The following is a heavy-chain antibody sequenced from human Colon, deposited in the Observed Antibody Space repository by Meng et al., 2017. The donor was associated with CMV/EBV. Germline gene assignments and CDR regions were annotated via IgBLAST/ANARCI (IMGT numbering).Heavy chain of an antibody. CDR2: INSDGSST. J-gene: IGHJ4*02. D-gene: IGHD2-2*01. Sequence: GESLKTSCEVSGFTFSSYWMHWVRQAPGKGLVWVSRINSDGSSTSYADSVKGRFTISRDNAKNTLYLQMTSLRAEDTAVYYCARGYCSSTSCYVDYWGQGTLVTVSS. CDR1: GFTFSSYW. V-gene: IGHV3-74*01. CDR3: ARGYCSSTSCYVDY.